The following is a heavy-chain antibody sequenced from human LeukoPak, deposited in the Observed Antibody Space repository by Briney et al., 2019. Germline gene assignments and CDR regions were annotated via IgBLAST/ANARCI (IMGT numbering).Heavy chain of an antibody. J-gene: IGHJ4*02. D-gene: IGHD2-15*01. CDR3: ARDEDFDY. CDR1: GGSISSYY. CDR2: IYYSGST. V-gene: IGHV4-59*01. Sequence: SETLSLTCAVSGGSISSYYWSWIRQPPGKGLEWIEYIYYSGSTNYNPSLKSRVTISVDTSKNQFSLKLSSVTAADTAVYYCARDEDFDYWGQGTLVTVSS.